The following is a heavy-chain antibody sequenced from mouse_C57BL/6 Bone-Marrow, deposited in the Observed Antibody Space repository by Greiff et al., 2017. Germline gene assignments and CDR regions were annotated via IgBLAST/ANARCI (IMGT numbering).Heavy chain of an antibody. CDR1: GYTFTSYW. CDR2: IDPSDSYT. J-gene: IGHJ3*01. CDR3: ARSGSWFAY. V-gene: IGHV1-50*01. Sequence: QVQLQQPGAELVKPGASVKLSCKASGYTFTSYWMQWVKQRPGQGLEWIGEIDPSDSYTNYNQKFKGKATLTVDTSSSTAYMQLSRLTSEDSAVYYCARSGSWFAYWGQGTLVTVSA.